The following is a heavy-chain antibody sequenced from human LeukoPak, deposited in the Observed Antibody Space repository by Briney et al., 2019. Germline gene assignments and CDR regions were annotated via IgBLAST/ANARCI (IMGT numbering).Heavy chain of an antibody. CDR1: GFSFTNYG. CDR3: ANLGRGPLDDY. D-gene: IGHD3/OR15-3a*01. CDR2: ISSSAI. V-gene: IGHV3-48*01. J-gene: IGHJ4*02. Sequence: GGSLRLSCATSGFSFTNYGMNWVRQAPWKGLEWVSYISSSAILYADAVKGRFTISRDNSKNTLYLQMNSLRAEDTAVYYCANLGRGPLDDYWGQGTLVTVSS.